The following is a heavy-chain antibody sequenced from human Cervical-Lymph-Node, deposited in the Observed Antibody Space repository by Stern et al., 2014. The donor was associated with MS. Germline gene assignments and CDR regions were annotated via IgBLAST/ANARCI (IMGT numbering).Heavy chain of an antibody. CDR3: ARDSDLENTGYGMAL. CDR1: GGTFSDFA. D-gene: IGHD1-1*01. V-gene: IGHV1-69*01. CDR2: IIPVFGTA. J-gene: IGHJ6*02. Sequence: QVQLVESGAEVKKPGSSVKVSCKASGGTFSDFAISWVRQAPRQGLEWMGGIIPVFGTANYAQRLQGRVTITADESTSTVYMELNSLRSEDTAVYYCARDSDLENTGYGMALWGQGTTVTVSS.